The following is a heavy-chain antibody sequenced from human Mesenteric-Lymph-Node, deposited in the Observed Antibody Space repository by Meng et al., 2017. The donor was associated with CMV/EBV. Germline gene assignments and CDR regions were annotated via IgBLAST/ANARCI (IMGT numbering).Heavy chain of an antibody. D-gene: IGHD3-22*01. J-gene: IGHJ6*02. CDR1: GFTFSSNP. CDR2: ISGSGGNT. CDR3: ARDRNYEGLMDV. Sequence: GGSLKLSCAASGFTFSSNPMSWVRQAPGKGLEWVSAISGSGGNTYYTDSVKGRFTISRDNAKNSLYLQMNSLRAEDTAVYYCARDRNYEGLMDVWGQGTTVTVSS. V-gene: IGHV3-23*01.